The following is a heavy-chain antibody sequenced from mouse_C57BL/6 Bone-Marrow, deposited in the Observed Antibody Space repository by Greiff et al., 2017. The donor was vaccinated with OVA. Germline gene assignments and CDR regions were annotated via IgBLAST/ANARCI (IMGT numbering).Heavy chain of an antibody. Sequence: QVRLQQPGAELVRPGTSVKLSCKASGYTFTSYWMHWVKQRPGQGLEWIGVIDPSDSYTNYNQKFKGKATLTVDTSSSTAYMQLSSLTSEDSAVYYCARVLRYPYWYFDVWGTGTTVTVSS. J-gene: IGHJ1*03. V-gene: IGHV1-59*01. CDR2: IDPSDSYT. CDR3: ARVLRYPYWYFDV. CDR1: GYTFTSYW. D-gene: IGHD1-1*01.